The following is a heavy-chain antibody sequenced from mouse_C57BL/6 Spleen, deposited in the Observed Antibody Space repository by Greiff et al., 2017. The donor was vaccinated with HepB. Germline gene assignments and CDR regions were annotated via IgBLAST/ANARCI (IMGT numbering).Heavy chain of an antibody. Sequence: EVKLVESGGGLVQPGGSLSLSCAASGFTFTDYYMSWVRQPPGKALEWLGFIRNKANGYTTEYSASVKGRFTISRDNSQSILYLQMNALRAEDSATYYCARDEDYTGYFDVWGTGTTVTVSS. D-gene: IGHD2-12*01. V-gene: IGHV7-3*01. CDR1: GFTFTDYY. CDR2: IRNKANGYTT. CDR3: ARDEDYTGYFDV. J-gene: IGHJ1*03.